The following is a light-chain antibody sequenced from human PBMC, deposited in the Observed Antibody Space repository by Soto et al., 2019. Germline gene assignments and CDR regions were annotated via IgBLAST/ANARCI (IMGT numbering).Light chain of an antibody. J-gene: IGKJ5*01. CDR2: DAS. V-gene: IGKV1-5*01. CDR3: QQYQTYST. Sequence: DIHMTQCPSTRSASVLDMVSMTCRASQSIRSLLAWYQQKPGKAPKVLIYDASSLGSGVPSRFSGSGSGTEFTLTISSLQTDDFATYFCQQYQTYSTFGQGTRLEIK. CDR1: QSIRSL.